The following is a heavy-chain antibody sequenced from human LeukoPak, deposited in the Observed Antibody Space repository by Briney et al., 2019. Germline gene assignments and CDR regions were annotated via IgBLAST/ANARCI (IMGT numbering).Heavy chain of an antibody. J-gene: IGHJ4*02. CDR1: GGSISSSSYY. CDR2: IYYSEST. Sequence: KASETLSLTCTVSGGSISSSSYYWGWIRQPPGKGLEWIASIYYSESTYYNPSLKSRLTILLDTSKNQFSLKLNSVTAADTAMYYCARQSSSSRPNFDYWGQGILVTTSS. V-gene: IGHV4-39*01. D-gene: IGHD6-6*01. CDR3: ARQSSSSRPNFDY.